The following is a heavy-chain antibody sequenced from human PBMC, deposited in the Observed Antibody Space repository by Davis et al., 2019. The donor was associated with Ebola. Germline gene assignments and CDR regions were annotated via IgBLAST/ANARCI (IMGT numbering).Heavy chain of an antibody. CDR1: GFTFSSYS. J-gene: IGHJ4*02. CDR2: ISSSSSTI. CDR3: ARKLGYDY. Sequence: GGSLRLSCAASGFTFSSYSMNWVRQAPGKGLEWVSYISSSSSTIYYADSVKGRFTISRDNAKNSLYLQMTSLRDEDTAVYYCARKLGYDYWGQGTLVTVSS. V-gene: IGHV3-48*02. D-gene: IGHD2-15*01.